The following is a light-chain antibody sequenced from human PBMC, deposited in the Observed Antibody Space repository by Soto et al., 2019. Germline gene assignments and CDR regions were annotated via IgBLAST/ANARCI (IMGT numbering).Light chain of an antibody. J-gene: IGKJ4*01. CDR3: QQYGSTPHT. V-gene: IGKV3-20*01. CDR2: GAS. Sequence: EILLTQSPGTLSLSPGERATLSCRASQTVSSNYLAWYQQKPGQAPRLLISGASSRPTGIPDRFSGSGSGTDFTLTISRLEPEDFAVYYCQQYGSTPHTFGGGTKVDIK. CDR1: QTVSSNY.